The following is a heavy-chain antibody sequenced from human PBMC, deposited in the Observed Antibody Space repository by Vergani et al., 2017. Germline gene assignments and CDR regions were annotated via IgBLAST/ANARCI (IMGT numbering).Heavy chain of an antibody. CDR3: AGDLLSPGSVFYYYYGMDV. J-gene: IGHJ6*02. V-gene: IGHV1-18*01. CDR1: GYTFTSYG. CDR2: ISAYNGNT. D-gene: IGHD3-10*01. Sequence: QVQLVQSGAEVKKPGASVKVSCKASGYTFTSYGISWVRQAPGQGLEWMGWISAYNGNTNYAQKLQGRVTMTTDTSTSTAYMELRSLRSDDTAVYYCAGDLLSPGSVFYYYYGMDVWGQGTTVTVSS.